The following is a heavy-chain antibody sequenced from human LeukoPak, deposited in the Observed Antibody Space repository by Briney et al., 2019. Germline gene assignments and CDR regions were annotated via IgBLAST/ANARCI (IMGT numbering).Heavy chain of an antibody. CDR2: INHSGST. Sequence: SETLSLTCAVYGGSFSGYYWSWIRQPPGKGLEWIGEINHSGSTNYNPSLKSRVTISVDTSKNQFSLKLSSVTAADTAVYYCAVTEHDYWGQGTLVTVSS. CDR3: AVTEHDY. V-gene: IGHV4-34*01. CDR1: GGSFSGYY. D-gene: IGHD1-14*01. J-gene: IGHJ4*02.